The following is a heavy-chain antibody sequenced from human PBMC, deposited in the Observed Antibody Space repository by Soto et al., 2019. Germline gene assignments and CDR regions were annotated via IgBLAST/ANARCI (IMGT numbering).Heavy chain of an antibody. CDR2: IYHSGST. D-gene: IGHD3-10*01. Sequence: QVQLQESGPGLVKPSGTLSLTCAVSSGSISSSNWWSWVRQPPGKGLEWIGEIYHSGSTNYNPSLKSRVTISVDKSKNQFSLKLSSVTAADTAVYYCARDRGSGSYYRNDAFDIWGQGTMVTVSS. CDR3: ARDRGSGSYYRNDAFDI. CDR1: SGSISSSNW. V-gene: IGHV4-4*02. J-gene: IGHJ3*02.